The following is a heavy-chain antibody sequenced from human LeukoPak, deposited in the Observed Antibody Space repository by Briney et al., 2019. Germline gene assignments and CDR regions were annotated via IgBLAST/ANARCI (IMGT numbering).Heavy chain of an antibody. Sequence: GGSLRLSCVGSGFIFSTYRMSWVRQAPGKGLEWVANINQDGSKKPYADSMKGRFTISRDNAKESLYLQLNSLRADDTAVYYCAKWGPHCVGDYCPALDSWGQGTLVTVSS. D-gene: IGHD2-21*02. CDR2: INQDGSKK. CDR1: GFIFSTYR. V-gene: IGHV3-7*01. J-gene: IGHJ4*02. CDR3: AKWGPHCVGDYCPALDS.